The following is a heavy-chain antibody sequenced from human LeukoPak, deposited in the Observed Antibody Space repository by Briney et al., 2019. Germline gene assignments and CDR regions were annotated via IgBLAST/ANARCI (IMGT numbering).Heavy chain of an antibody. Sequence: PSETLSLTCTVSGGSISSYYWSWIRQPPGKGLEWIGYIYYSGSTNYNPSLKSRVTISVDTSKNQFSLKLSSVTAADTAVYYCARHCREYYGSGSYYGYYYYYYMDVWGKGTTVTISS. D-gene: IGHD3-10*01. V-gene: IGHV4-59*08. CDR2: IYYSGST. CDR3: ARHCREYYGSGSYYGYYYYYYMDV. CDR1: GGSISSYY. J-gene: IGHJ6*03.